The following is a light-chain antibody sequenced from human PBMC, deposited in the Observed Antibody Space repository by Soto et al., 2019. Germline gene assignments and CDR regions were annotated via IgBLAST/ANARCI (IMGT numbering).Light chain of an antibody. CDR3: YSVADNNVV. J-gene: IGLJ2*01. CDR1: VLAKKY. Sequence: SYELTQPSSVSVSPGQTARITCSGDVLAKKYARWFQQKPGQAPVLVIYKDSERPSGIPERFSGFSSGTTVTLTISGAQDEDEADYYCYSVADNNVVFGGGTQLTVL. V-gene: IGLV3-27*01. CDR2: KDS.